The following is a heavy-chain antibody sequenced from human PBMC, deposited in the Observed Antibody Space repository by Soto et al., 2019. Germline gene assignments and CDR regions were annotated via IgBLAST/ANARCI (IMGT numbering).Heavy chain of an antibody. CDR1: GFTFTNHG. CDR2: ISYNGIDK. D-gene: IGHD3-9*01. J-gene: IGHJ4*02. Sequence: QMQLVESGGGVVQPGRSLRLSCAASGFTFTNHGIHWVRKAPGKGLEWVADISYNGIDKWYGDSVQGRFTISRDNFRDTAYLQMNGLRPEDTAVYYCVSREGRNRHDTRFDYWGQGTLVTVSS. CDR3: VSREGRNRHDTRFDY. V-gene: IGHV3-30*03.